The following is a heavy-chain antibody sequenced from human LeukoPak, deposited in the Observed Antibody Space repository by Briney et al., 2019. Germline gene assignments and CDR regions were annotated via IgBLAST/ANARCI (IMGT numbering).Heavy chain of an antibody. CDR1: GGSISDYY. Sequence: PSETLSLTCTVSGGSISDYYWSWIRQPAGKGLEWLGRIYTSGSTNYNPSLKSRVTMSVDTSKNQFTLKLSSVTAADTAVYYCARSRTDHAYYYMDVWGKGTTVTVSS. CDR3: ARSRTDHAYYYMDV. D-gene: IGHD4-17*01. CDR2: IYTSGST. V-gene: IGHV4-4*07. J-gene: IGHJ6*03.